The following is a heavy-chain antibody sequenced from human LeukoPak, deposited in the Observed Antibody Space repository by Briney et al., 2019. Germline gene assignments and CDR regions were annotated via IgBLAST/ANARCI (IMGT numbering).Heavy chain of an antibody. CDR3: ARDRSYYSDTGTDY. D-gene: IGHD3-22*01. V-gene: IGHV4-61*02. J-gene: IGHJ4*02. Sequence: SQTLSLTCTVSGGSISSGSYYWSWIRQPAGKGLEWIGRIYTSGSTNYNPSLKRRVTISVDTSRNQFSLRLSSVTAADTAVYYCARDRSYYSDTGTDYWGQGALVTVSS. CDR1: GGSISSGSYY. CDR2: IYTSGST.